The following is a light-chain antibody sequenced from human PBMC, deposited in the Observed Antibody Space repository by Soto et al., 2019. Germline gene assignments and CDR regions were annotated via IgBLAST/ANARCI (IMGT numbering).Light chain of an antibody. CDR2: DAS. CDR3: QPFSSYPLT. J-gene: IGKJ4*01. CDR1: QTVRNNY. V-gene: IGKV3-20*01. Sequence: EFVLTQSPGTLSLSPGERATLSCRASQTVRNNYLAWYQQKPGQAPRLLICDASSRATGIPDRFSGGGSGTDFTLTISRLEPEDFAVYYCQPFSSYPLTFGGGTKVDIK.